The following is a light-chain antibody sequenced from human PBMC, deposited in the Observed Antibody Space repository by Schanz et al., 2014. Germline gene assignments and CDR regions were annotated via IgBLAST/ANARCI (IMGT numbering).Light chain of an antibody. J-gene: IGKJ1*01. CDR1: QSISTY. CDR3: QQRDKWPWT. V-gene: IGKV3-11*01. CDR2: DAS. Sequence: EIVLTQSPATLSLSPGDRATLSCRASQSISTYLAWYQQKSGQAPRLLISDASNRAPGIPARFSGSGSGTDFTLTISSLEPEDFAFYYCQQRDKWPWTFGQGTKVEIK.